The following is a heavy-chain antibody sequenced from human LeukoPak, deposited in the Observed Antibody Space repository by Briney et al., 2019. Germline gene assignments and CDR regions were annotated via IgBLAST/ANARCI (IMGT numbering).Heavy chain of an antibody. CDR1: GYSISRGYH. Sequence: PSETLSLTCSVSGYSISRGYHWAWVRQPPGKGLEWIGSGHHSGATYYNPSLNSRLTISADTSKNQFSLQLNSVTPEDTAVYYCARGRGQQLVLALDYWGQGTLVTVSS. CDR2: GHHSGAT. V-gene: IGHV4-38-2*02. J-gene: IGHJ4*02. D-gene: IGHD6-13*01. CDR3: ARGRGQQLVLALDY.